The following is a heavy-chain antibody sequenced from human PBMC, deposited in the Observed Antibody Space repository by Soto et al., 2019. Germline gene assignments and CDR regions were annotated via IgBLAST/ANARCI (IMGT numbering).Heavy chain of an antibody. CDR1: GGTFSSYA. Sequence: QVQLVQSGAEVKKPGSSVKVSCKASGGTFSSYAISWVRQAPGQGLEWMGGIIPIFGTANYAQKFQGRVTITADESTSTAYRELSSLRSEDTAVYYCARGNCISTSCYRGGYYYYGMDVWGQGTTVTVSS. D-gene: IGHD2-2*01. J-gene: IGHJ6*02. CDR3: ARGNCISTSCYRGGYYYYGMDV. V-gene: IGHV1-69*12. CDR2: IIPIFGTA.